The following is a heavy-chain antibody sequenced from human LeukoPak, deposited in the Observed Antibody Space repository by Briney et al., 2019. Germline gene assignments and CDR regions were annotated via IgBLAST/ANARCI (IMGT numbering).Heavy chain of an antibody. CDR3: ARDRVGGYYDDAFDI. J-gene: IGHJ3*02. Sequence: PSGTLSLTCTVSGGSISIYHWSWIRQPAGKGLEWIGRIYSSGSSNYSPSLKSRVTISVDKSKNHFSLKLSSVTAADTAMYYCARDRVGGYYDDAFDIWGQGTMVTVSS. D-gene: IGHD3-22*01. CDR2: IYSSGSS. CDR1: GGSISIYH. V-gene: IGHV4-4*07.